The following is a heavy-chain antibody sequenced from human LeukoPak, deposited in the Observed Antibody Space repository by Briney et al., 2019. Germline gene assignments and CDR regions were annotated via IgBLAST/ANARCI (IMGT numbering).Heavy chain of an antibody. J-gene: IGHJ4*02. CDR1: GGSISSYY. CDR2: IYYSGST. Sequence: SETLSLTCTVSGGSISSYYWSWIRQPPGKGLEWIGYIYYSGSTNYNPSLKSRVTMSVDTSKNQFSLKLSSVTAADTAVYYCAGGLRSSWYYFDYWGQGTLVTVSS. V-gene: IGHV4-59*01. CDR3: AGGLRSSWYYFDY. D-gene: IGHD6-13*01.